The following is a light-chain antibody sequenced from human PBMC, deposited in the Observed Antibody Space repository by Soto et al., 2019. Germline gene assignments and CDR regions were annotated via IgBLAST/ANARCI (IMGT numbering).Light chain of an antibody. V-gene: IGLV2-8*01. Sequence: QSALTQPPSASGSPGQSVTISCTGTSSDVGGYNYVSWHQQHPGKPPILMIYEINKRPSGVPDRFSGSKSGSTASLTVSGLQAEDEADYSGSSFAGSGSVFGTGTKLTVL. CDR1: SSDVGGYNY. J-gene: IGLJ1*01. CDR3: SSFAGSGSV. CDR2: EIN.